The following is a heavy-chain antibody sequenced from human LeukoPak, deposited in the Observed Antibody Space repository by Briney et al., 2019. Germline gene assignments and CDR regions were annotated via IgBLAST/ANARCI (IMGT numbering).Heavy chain of an antibody. CDR1: GFTFSNYW. CDR3: ARDPSGSDFDY. D-gene: IGHD5-12*01. CDR2: IKQDESEK. J-gene: IGHJ4*02. Sequence: GGSLRLSCAASGFTFSNYWMSWVRQAPGKGLEWVANIKQDESEKFYVDSVKGRLTISRDNAENSLCLQMNSLRAEDTAVYYCARDPSGSDFDYWGQGTLVTVSS. V-gene: IGHV3-7*01.